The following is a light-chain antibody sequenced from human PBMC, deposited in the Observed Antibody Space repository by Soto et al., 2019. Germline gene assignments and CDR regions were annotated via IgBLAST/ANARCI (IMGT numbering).Light chain of an antibody. J-gene: IGKJ1*01. CDR1: QSVTNK. Sequence: EMLMTQSPASLSVSPGEKVSLSCWASQSVTNKLAWYQQRPGQPPRLLLYDASTRATGVPATFSGSGSGTDFTLTISSLQSEDLGFYCLQYHYWPWTFGQGTKVDIK. CDR3: LQYHYWPWT. V-gene: IGKV3-15*01. CDR2: DAS.